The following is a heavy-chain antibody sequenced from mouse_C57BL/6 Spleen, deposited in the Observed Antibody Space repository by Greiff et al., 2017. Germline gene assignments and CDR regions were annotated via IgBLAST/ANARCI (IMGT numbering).Heavy chain of an antibody. Sequence: VQLQQSGAELVKPGASVKISCKASGYAFSSYWMNWVKQRPGKGLAWIGQIYPGDGDTTSNGKFKGKATLTADKSSSTAYMQLSSLTSEDSAVYFCARGDSEAMDDWGQGTSVTVSS. V-gene: IGHV1-80*01. J-gene: IGHJ4*01. D-gene: IGHD3-1*01. CDR2: IYPGDGDT. CDR3: ARGDSEAMDD. CDR1: GYAFSSYW.